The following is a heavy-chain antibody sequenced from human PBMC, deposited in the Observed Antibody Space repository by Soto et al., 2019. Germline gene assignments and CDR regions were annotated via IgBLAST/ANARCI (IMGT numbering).Heavy chain of an antibody. Sequence: GGSLRLSCAVSGFTFTSFGMTWVRQAPGKGLEWVSAISTSGGGTYYADSVKGRFSISRDNSKKTLYLQMNSLRAEDTAVYYCAKSAFGGVANFDYWGQGTLVTVSS. J-gene: IGHJ4*02. CDR1: GFTFTSFG. CDR2: ISTSGGGT. D-gene: IGHD3-16*01. CDR3: AKSAFGGVANFDY. V-gene: IGHV3-23*01.